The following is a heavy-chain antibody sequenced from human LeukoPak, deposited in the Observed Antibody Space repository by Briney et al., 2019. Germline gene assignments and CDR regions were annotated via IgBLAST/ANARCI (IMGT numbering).Heavy chain of an antibody. CDR3: ARDPRRFLEWLVPFDY. Sequence: ASVKVSCKASGYTFTSYAMHWVRQAPGQRLEWMGWISAYNGNTNYAQKFQGRVTMTRDTSISTAYMELSRLRSDDTAVYYCARDPRRFLEWLVPFDYWGQGTLVTVSS. J-gene: IGHJ4*02. V-gene: IGHV1-2*02. D-gene: IGHD3-3*01. CDR2: ISAYNGNT. CDR1: GYTFTSYA.